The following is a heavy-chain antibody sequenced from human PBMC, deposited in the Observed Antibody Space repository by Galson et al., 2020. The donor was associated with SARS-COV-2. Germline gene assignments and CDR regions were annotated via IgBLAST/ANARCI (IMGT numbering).Heavy chain of an antibody. V-gene: IGHV2-70*01. D-gene: IGHD3-10*01. J-gene: IGHJ4*02. CDR1: GFSLSTSGMC. Sequence: SGPTLVKPTQTLTLTCTFSGFSLSTSGMCVSWIRQPPGKALEWLALIDWDDDKYYSTSLKTRLTISKDTSKNQVVLTMTNMDPVDTATYYCARITHCGYGSLFGVDYWGQGTLVTVSS. CDR2: IDWDDDK. CDR3: ARITHCGYGSLFGVDY.